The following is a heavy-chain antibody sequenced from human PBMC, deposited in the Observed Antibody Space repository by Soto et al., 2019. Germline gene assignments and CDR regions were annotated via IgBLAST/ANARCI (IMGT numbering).Heavy chain of an antibody. CDR2: TYDSGSP. CDR3: ARGVGSSPPRY. J-gene: IGHJ4*02. V-gene: IGHV4-59*01. D-gene: IGHD1-26*01. Sequence: SETLSLTCTISGGSISVYYWSWIRQPPGQALEWVGYTYDSGSPYYNPSLRSRVIISADTSKNQISLKLTSATAADTAVYYCARGVGSSPPRYWGRGTLVTVSS. CDR1: GGSISVYY.